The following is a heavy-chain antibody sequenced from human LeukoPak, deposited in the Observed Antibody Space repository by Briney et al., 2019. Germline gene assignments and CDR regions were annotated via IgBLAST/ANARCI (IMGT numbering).Heavy chain of an antibody. D-gene: IGHD2-15*01. CDR2: IKKDGREK. CDR1: GFTFSTHW. V-gene: IGHV3-7*03. Sequence: GGSLRLSCAASGFTFSTHWMSWVRQAPGKGLEWVANIKKDGREKNYMDSVKGRFTNSRDNAENSLYLQMKSVRAEDTAVYYCAREGVHCSGRSCLKAYWGQGTQVTGSS. J-gene: IGHJ4*02. CDR3: AREGVHCSGRSCLKAY.